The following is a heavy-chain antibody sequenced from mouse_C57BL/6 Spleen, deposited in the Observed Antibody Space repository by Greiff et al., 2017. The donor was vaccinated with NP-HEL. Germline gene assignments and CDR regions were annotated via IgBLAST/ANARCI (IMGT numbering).Heavy chain of an antibody. D-gene: IGHD1-1*01. J-gene: IGHJ1*03. CDR2: IYPRSGNT. V-gene: IGHV1-81*01. Sequence: QVQLKESGAELARPGASVKLSCKASGYTFTSYGISWVKQRTGQGLEWIGEIYPRSGNTYYNEKFKGKATLTADKSSSTAYMELRSLTSEDSAVYFCARSSYYYGSSYWYFDVWGTGTTVTVSS. CDR1: GYTFTSYG. CDR3: ARSSYYYGSSYWYFDV.